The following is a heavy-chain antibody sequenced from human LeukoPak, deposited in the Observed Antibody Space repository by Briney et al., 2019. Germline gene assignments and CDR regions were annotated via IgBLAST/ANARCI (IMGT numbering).Heavy chain of an antibody. V-gene: IGHV1-2*06. CDR3: AGDPAWLRSFSRSPNFDY. J-gene: IGHJ4*02. CDR1: GYTFTGYY. CDR2: INPNSGGT. Sequence: ASVTVSCKASGYTFTGYYMHWVRQAPGQGLEWMGRINPNSGGTNYAQKFQGRVTMTRDTSISTAYMELSRLRSDDTAVYYCAGDPAWLRSFSRSPNFDYWGQGTLVTVSS. D-gene: IGHD5-12*01.